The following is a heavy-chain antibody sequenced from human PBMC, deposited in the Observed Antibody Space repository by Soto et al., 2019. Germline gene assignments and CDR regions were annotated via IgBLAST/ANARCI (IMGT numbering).Heavy chain of an antibody. Sequence: QVQLVESGGGVVQPGRSLRLSCAASGFTFSSYGMHWVRQAPGKGLEWVAVIWYDGSNKYYADSVKGRFTISRDNSKNPLYLQMNGLRAEDTAVYYCARVGGRYDILTGYCDYWGQGTLVTVSS. D-gene: IGHD3-9*01. J-gene: IGHJ4*02. CDR1: GFTFSSYG. V-gene: IGHV3-33*01. CDR2: IWYDGSNK. CDR3: ARVGGRYDILTGYCDY.